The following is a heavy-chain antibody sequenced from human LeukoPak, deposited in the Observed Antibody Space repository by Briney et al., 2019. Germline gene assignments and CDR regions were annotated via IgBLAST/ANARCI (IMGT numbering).Heavy chain of an antibody. V-gene: IGHV4-61*02. CDR2: IYNSGST. CDR3: ARGYCSSTSCYAYNWFDP. J-gene: IGHJ5*02. D-gene: IGHD2-2*01. Sequence: SETLSLTCTVSGGSISSGSYYWSWIRQPAGKGLEWIGRIYNSGSTNYNPSLKSRVTISVDTSKNQFSLKLSSVTAADTAVYYCARGYCSSTSCYAYNWFDPWGQGTLVTVSS. CDR1: GGSISSGSYY.